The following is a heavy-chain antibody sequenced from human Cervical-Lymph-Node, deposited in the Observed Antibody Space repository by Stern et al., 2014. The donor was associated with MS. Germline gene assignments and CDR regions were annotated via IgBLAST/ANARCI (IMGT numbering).Heavy chain of an antibody. V-gene: IGHV4-61*02. CDR2: IYPGGAP. Sequence: VQLLESGPGLVKPSQTLSLTCTASGGSISSGSYYWSWLRQPAGKGLEWFGLIYPGGAPSYNPSPRSRFTISVDTPKTQFSLNLSSVTAADTAVYYCARESRYWGQGTLVTVSS. J-gene: IGHJ4*02. CDR3: ARESRY. CDR1: GGSISSGSYY.